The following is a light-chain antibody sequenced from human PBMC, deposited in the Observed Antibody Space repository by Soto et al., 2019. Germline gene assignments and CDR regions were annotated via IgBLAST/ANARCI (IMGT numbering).Light chain of an antibody. CDR1: QSVANNY. Sequence: EIVLTHSPGTLSLSPGERATLSCRASQSVANNYLAWYQQRPGQAPRLVIYDASSRATGIPDRFSASGSGTDFPLTISRLEPEDFAVYFCQQYSASPLTFGQGTKVEI. J-gene: IGKJ1*01. V-gene: IGKV3-20*01. CDR2: DAS. CDR3: QQYSASPLT.